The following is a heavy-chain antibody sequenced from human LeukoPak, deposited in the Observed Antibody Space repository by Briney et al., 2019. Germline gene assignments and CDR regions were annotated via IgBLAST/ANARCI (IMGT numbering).Heavy chain of an antibody. D-gene: IGHD4-17*01. CDR1: GFTFDDYT. J-gene: IGHJ4*02. CDR3: AKGYGDYDTDY. Sequence: GGSLRLSCAASGFTFDDYTMHWVRQAPGKGMEWVSLISWDGGSTYYADSVKGRFTISRDNSKNSLYLQMNSLRTGDTALYYCAKGYGDYDTDYWGQGTLVTVSS. V-gene: IGHV3-43*01. CDR2: ISWDGGST.